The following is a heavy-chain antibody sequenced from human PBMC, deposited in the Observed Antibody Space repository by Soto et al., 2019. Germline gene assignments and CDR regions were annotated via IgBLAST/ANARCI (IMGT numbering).Heavy chain of an antibody. CDR2: IAVGKGNT. V-gene: IGHV1-58*01. CDR3: AEGQDPFVASLHGTGVDL. J-gene: IGHJ6*02. CDR1: GFTFSSSA. Sequence: QMQLVQSGPEVKKPGTSVTVAFRDSGFTFSSSAVHWVRQDRGQRLAWVGWIAVGKGNTNYAQKFQERVMINTDMSTSAGSMELNDLRSDGTAAYYCAEGQDPFVASLHGTGVDLWCQGSTAIVS. D-gene: IGHD2-21*01.